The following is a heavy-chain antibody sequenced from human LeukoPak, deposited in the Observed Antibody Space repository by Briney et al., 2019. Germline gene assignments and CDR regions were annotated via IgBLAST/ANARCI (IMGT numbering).Heavy chain of an antibody. J-gene: IGHJ4*02. D-gene: IGHD3-16*01. CDR3: ARGIKAWGTRGSYFGY. CDR2: IYYSGST. V-gene: IGHV4-59*01. CDR1: GGSLSSYY. Sequence: PSETLSLTCTVSGGSLSSYYCSWIRPPPGKGLGWIGYIYYSGSTNYNPSLKSRVTISVDTSTNQFSLKLSSVTAADTAVYYCARGIKAWGTRGSYFGYWGQGTQVTVSS.